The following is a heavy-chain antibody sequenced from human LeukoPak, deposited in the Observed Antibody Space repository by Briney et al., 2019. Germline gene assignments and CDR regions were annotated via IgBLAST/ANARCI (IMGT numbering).Heavy chain of an antibody. CDR1: GFTFSSHS. Sequence: GGSLRLSCAASGFTFSSHSMNWVRQAPGKGLEWVSSISSSSSYIYYADSVKGRFTISRDNAKNSLYLQMNSLRAEDTAVYYCARASVAGTEGHFDYWGQGTLVTVSS. D-gene: IGHD6-19*01. J-gene: IGHJ4*02. V-gene: IGHV3-21*01. CDR3: ARASVAGTEGHFDY. CDR2: ISSSSSYI.